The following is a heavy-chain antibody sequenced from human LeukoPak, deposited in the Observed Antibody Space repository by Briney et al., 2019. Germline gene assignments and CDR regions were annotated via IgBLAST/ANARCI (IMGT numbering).Heavy chain of an antibody. J-gene: IGHJ5*02. CDR3: ARDKGGYSSSWLNWFDP. V-gene: IGHV1-69*06. CDR2: IIPIFGTA. Sequence: SVTVSCKASGGTFSSYAISWVRQAPGQGLEWMGGIIPIFGTANYAQKFQGRVTITADKSTSTAYMELSSLRSEDTAVYYCARDKGGYSSSWLNWFDPWGQGTLVTVSS. D-gene: IGHD6-13*01. CDR1: GGTFSSYA.